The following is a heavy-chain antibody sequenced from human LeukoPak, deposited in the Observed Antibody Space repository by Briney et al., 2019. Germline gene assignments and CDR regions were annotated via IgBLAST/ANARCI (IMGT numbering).Heavy chain of an antibody. D-gene: IGHD3-22*01. J-gene: IGHJ6*03. V-gene: IGHV3-43*02. CDR3: AKDSSGYYTRWYYYYYMDV. CDR2: ISGDGGST. Sequence: GGSLRLSCAASGFTFDDYAIHWVRQAAGKGLEWVSLISGDGGSTYYADSVKGRFTISRDNSKNSLYLQMNSLRTEDTALYYCAKDSSGYYTRWYYYYYMDVWGKGTTVTVSS. CDR1: GFTFDDYA.